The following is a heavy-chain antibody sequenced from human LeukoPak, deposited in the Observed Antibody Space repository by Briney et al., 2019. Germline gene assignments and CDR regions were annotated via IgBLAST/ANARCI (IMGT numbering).Heavy chain of an antibody. J-gene: IGHJ3*02. Sequence: SETLSLTCTVSGGSISSGGYYWGWIRRPPGKGLEWIGSIYYSGSTYYNPSLKSRVTISVDTSKNRFSLELSSVTAADTAVYYCARQVYGSDAFEIWGQGTMVTVSS. CDR1: GGSISSGGYY. CDR3: ARQVYGSDAFEI. D-gene: IGHD3-10*01. V-gene: IGHV4-39*01. CDR2: IYYSGST.